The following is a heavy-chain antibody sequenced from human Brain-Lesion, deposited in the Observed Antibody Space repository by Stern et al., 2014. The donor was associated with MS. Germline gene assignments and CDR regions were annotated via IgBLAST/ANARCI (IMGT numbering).Heavy chain of an antibody. CDR1: GGLFRSDA. J-gene: IGHJ5*02. Sequence: QVQLVQSGAEVRKPGSSVKVSCKASGGLFRSDAISWVRQAPGQGLEWLGGIIPMTGEAHYAQKFLDRVTITADESTTTTYMDLNSLTSEGTALYYCARHWGTDLWGQGTLLTVSS. CDR2: IIPMTGEA. CDR3: ARHWGTDL. D-gene: IGHD7-27*01. V-gene: IGHV1-69*01.